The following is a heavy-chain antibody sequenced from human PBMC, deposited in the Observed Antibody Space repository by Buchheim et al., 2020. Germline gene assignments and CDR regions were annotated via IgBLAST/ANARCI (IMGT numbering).Heavy chain of an antibody. CDR2: IKPDGSEI. CDR1: GFTFSTYW. Sequence: EVQLVESGGGLVQPGGSLRLSCAASGFTFSTYWMSWVRQAPGKGLEWVASIKPDGSEISYLDSVKGRFTVSRDNTENSLYLQMNSLRAEDTAVYYCASGNYFNSWGQGTL. D-gene: IGHD1-26*01. J-gene: IGHJ4*02. CDR3: ASGNYFNS. V-gene: IGHV3-7*01.